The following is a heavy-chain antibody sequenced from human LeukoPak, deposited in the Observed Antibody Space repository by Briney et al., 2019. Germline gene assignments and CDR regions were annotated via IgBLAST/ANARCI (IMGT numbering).Heavy chain of an antibody. V-gene: IGHV3-21*01. CDR1: GFTFSSYS. CDR3: VRIANYDILTGSV. CDR2: ISSSSSYI. J-gene: IGHJ4*02. D-gene: IGHD3-9*01. Sequence: GGSLRLSCAASGFTFSSYSMNWVRQAPGKGLEWVSSISSSSSYIYYADSLKGRFTISRDNAKESVYLQMNSLRAEDTAVYYCVRIANYDILTGSVWGQGTLVTVSS.